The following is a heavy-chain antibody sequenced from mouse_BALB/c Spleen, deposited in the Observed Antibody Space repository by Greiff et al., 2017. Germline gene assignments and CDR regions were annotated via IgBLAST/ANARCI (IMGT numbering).Heavy chain of an antibody. J-gene: IGHJ2*01. CDR3: ARSYYRYDYLDY. D-gene: IGHD2-14*01. V-gene: IGHV5-6-3*01. CDR1: GFTFSSYG. CDR2: INSNGGST. Sequence: EVKLVESGGGLVQPGGSLKLSCAASGFTFSSYGMSWVRQTPDKRLELVATINSNGGSTYYPDSVKGRSTISRDNATNTLYLQMSSLKSEDTAMYYCARSYYRYDYLDYWGQGTTLTVSS.